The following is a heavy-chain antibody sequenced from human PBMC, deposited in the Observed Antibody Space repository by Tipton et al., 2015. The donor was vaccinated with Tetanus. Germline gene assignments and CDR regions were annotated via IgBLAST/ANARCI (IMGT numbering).Heavy chain of an antibody. Sequence: TLSLTCTVSGGSISSYYWSWIRQPAGKGLEWIGRFYSSGSTTYNPSLKSRVTMSVDTSKNQFSLKLSSVTAADTAVYYCARRYSGYDYGYFDYWGQGTLVTVSS. V-gene: IGHV4-4*07. CDR3: ARRYSGYDYGYFDY. CDR2: FYSSGST. D-gene: IGHD5-12*01. J-gene: IGHJ4*02. CDR1: GGSISSYY.